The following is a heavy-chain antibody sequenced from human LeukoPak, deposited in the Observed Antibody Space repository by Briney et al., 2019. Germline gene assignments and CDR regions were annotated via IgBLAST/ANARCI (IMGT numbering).Heavy chain of an antibody. CDR3: AREVKYYYDTSVYWS. Sequence: PGGSLRLSCAASGFTFGSYSMNWVRQAPGKGLEWVSSISSSSSYIYYADSVKGRFTISRDNARNSLYLQMNSLRAEDTAVYYCAREVKYYYDTSVYWSWGQGTLVTVSS. CDR2: ISSSSSYI. J-gene: IGHJ5*02. D-gene: IGHD3-22*01. V-gene: IGHV3-21*01. CDR1: GFTFGSYS.